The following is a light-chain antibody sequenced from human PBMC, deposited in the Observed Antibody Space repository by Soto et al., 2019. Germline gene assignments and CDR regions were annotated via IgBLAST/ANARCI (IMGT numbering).Light chain of an antibody. Sequence: EIVMTQSPATMSVSPGERATLSCRASQSVSSNLAWYQQKHGQAPRLIIYGASTRATGIPDRFSDSECGEEFILGKGCLQSEDLAVYFIETDSKWPHTFGGGTKVDIK. CDR2: GAS. V-gene: IGKV3-15*01. CDR1: QSVSSN. CDR3: ETDSKWPHT. J-gene: IGKJ4*01.